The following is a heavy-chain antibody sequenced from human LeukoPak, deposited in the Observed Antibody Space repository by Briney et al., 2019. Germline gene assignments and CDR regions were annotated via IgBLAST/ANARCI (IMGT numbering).Heavy chain of an antibody. CDR2: IYTSGST. CDR1: GGSISSGSYY. D-gene: IGHD1-26*01. Sequence: SETLSLTCTVSGGSISSGSYYWSWIRQPAGKGLEWIGRIYTSGSTNYNPSLKSRVTISVDTSKNQFSLKLSSVTAADTAVYYCASSGSYYPYYFDYWGQGTLVTVSS. J-gene: IGHJ4*02. V-gene: IGHV4-61*02. CDR3: ASSGSYYPYYFDY.